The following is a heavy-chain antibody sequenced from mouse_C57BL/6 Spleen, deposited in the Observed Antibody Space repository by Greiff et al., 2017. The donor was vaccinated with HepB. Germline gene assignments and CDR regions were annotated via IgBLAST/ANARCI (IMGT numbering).Heavy chain of an antibody. CDR2: INPNNGGT. V-gene: IGHV1-18*01. Sequence: EVQLQQSGPELVKPGASVKIPCKASGYTFTDYNMDWVKQSHGKSLEWIGDINPNNGGTIYNQKFKGKATLTVDKSSSTAYMELRSLTSEDTAVYYCARRNSKGYYAMDYWGQGTSVTVSS. CDR3: ARRNSKGYYAMDY. CDR1: GYTFTDYN. D-gene: IGHD2-5*01. J-gene: IGHJ4*01.